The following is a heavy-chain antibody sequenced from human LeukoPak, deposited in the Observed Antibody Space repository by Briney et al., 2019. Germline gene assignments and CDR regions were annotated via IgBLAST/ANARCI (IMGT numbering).Heavy chain of an antibody. Sequence: SETLSLTCTVSGGSISSSSYYWGWIRQPPGKGLEWIGSIYYSGSTYYNPSLKSRVTISVDTSKNQFSLKLSSVAAADTAVYYCFCSGYRFDYWGQGTLVTVSS. V-gene: IGHV4-39*07. CDR2: IYYSGST. CDR1: GGSISSSSYY. J-gene: IGHJ4*02. CDR3: FCSGYRFDY. D-gene: IGHD3-3*01.